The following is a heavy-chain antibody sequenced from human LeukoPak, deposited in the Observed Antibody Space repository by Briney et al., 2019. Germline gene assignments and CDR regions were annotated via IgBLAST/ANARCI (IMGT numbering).Heavy chain of an antibody. J-gene: IGHJ4*02. V-gene: IGHV3-23*01. CDR3: AKRIAATSFDY. D-gene: IGHD6-13*01. CDR2: ISGNGGST. Sequence: GGSLRLSCAASGFTFSNYAMSWVRQAPGKGLEWVSTISGNGGSTYCADSVKGRFTTSRDNSKNTVYLQMNSLRAEDTAVYYCAKRIAATSFDYWGQGTLVTVSS. CDR1: GFTFSNYA.